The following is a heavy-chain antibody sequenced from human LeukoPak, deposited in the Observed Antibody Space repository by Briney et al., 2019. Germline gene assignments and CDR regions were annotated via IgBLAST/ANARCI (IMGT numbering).Heavy chain of an antibody. CDR3: ARGRPSGTMVRGIIIPFDY. J-gene: IGHJ4*02. D-gene: IGHD3-10*01. Sequence: SETLSLTCTVSGGSISSSSYYWGWIRQPPGKGLEWIGEINHSGSTNYNPSLKSRVTISVDTSKNQFSLKLSSVTAADTAVYYCARGRPSGTMVRGIIIPFDYWGQGTLVTVSS. CDR2: INHSGST. CDR1: GGSISSSSYY. V-gene: IGHV4-39*07.